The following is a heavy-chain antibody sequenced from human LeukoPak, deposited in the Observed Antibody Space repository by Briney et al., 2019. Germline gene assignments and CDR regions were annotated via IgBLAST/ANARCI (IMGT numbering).Heavy chain of an antibody. D-gene: IGHD3-22*01. Sequence: MASETLSLTCAVYGGSFSGYYWSWIRQPPGKGLEWIGEINHSGSTNYNPSLKSRVTISVDTSKNQFSLKLSSVTAADTAVYYCARGTYYYDSSGYYSLDYWGQGTLVTVSS. CDR1: GGSFSGYY. V-gene: IGHV4-34*01. CDR2: INHSGST. J-gene: IGHJ4*02. CDR3: ARGTYYYDSSGYYSLDY.